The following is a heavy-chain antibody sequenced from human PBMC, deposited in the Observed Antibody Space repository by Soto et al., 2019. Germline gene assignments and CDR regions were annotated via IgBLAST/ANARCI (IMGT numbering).Heavy chain of an antibody. D-gene: IGHD3-3*01. J-gene: IGHJ6*02. CDR1: GCSINTFDFS. CDR2: IYQSGRT. V-gene: IGHV4-30-2*01. CDR3: AREMTIFGVAPGGGVDV. Sequence: PSESLSLTCAFSGCSINTFDFSWSWIRQPPGRGLEWIGSIYQSGRTYYIPSLKSRVTMSLEKSKNQFSLKINSVVAADTAIYYCAREMTIFGVAPGGGVDVWGQGTTVTVSS.